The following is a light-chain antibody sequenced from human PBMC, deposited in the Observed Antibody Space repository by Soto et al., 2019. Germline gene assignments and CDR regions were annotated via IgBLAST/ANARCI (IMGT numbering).Light chain of an antibody. J-gene: IGKJ3*01. Sequence: DIVMTQSPLSLPVTPGEPASISCRSSQSLLHSNGYNYLDWYLQKPGQSPQLLIYLGSNRASGVPDRFSGSGSGTDFTLIISRVEAEDVGVYYCMQALQTRVTFGPGTKVDIK. CDR3: MQALQTRVT. CDR2: LGS. V-gene: IGKV2-28*01. CDR1: QSLLHSNGYNY.